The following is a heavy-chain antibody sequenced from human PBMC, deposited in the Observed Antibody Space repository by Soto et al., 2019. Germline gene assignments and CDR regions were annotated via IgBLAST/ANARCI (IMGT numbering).Heavy chain of an antibody. CDR3: ASRYTYSWDSYFSY. V-gene: IGHV4-4*01. D-gene: IGHD6-13*01. CDR2: IYHSGTT. J-gene: IGHJ4*02. CDR1: GDSISSNNW. Sequence: QVQLQESGPGLVKPSGTLSLTCTVSGDSISSNNWWSWVRQSPGKGLEWIGEIYHSGTTYYNPALKSRVAVSMVMAKRPFSRKLSSVTAAGTGVYGWASRYTYSWDSYFSYWGQGTQVTVSS.